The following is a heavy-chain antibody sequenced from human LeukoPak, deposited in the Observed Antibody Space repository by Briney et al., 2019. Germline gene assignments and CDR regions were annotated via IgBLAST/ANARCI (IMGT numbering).Heavy chain of an antibody. CDR2: ITSTGTYT. J-gene: IGHJ4*02. Sequence: PGGSLRLSCAASGFTFSSYNMNWVRQAPGKGLEWVSSITSTGTYTFYADSVKGRFTISRDNSKNSLYLQMISLRADDTAVYYCARVGSTSWYLDYWGQGTLVTVSS. D-gene: IGHD2-2*01. V-gene: IGHV3-21*01. CDR1: GFTFSSYN. CDR3: ARVGSTSWYLDY.